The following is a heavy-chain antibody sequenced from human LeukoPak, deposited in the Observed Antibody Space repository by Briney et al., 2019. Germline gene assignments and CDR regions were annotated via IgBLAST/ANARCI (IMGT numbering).Heavy chain of an antibody. D-gene: IGHD3-9*01. CDR2: INNDGSYI. CDR3: ARDPTHYLRYGYFDY. J-gene: IGHJ4*02. V-gene: IGHV3-21*01. CDR1: GFIFSNSA. Sequence: GGSLRLSCAASGFIFSNSAMNWVRQAPGKGLEWVSSINNDGSYIYYAGSVKGRFIISRDNAKNSLCLRLNRLRVQDTAVYYCARDPTHYLRYGYFDYWGQGTLVTVSS.